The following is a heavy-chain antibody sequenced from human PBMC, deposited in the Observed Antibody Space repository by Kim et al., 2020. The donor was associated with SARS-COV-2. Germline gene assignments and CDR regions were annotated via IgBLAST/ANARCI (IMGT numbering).Heavy chain of an antibody. J-gene: IGHJ5*02. Sequence: GGSLRLSCAASGFTFSDYYMSWIRQAPGKGLEWVSYISSSGSTIYYADSVKGRFTISRDNAKNSLHLQMNSLRAENTAVYYCARDYSSGWYWWNWFDPWGQRTLVTVSS. V-gene: IGHV3-11*01. CDR1: GFTFSDYY. D-gene: IGHD6-19*01. CDR2: ISSSGSTI. CDR3: ARDYSSGWYWWNWFDP.